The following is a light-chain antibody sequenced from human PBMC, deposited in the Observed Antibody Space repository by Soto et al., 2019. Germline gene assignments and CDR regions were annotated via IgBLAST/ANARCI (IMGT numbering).Light chain of an antibody. V-gene: IGKV3-20*01. CDR2: GTS. Sequence: VWSHSPGRLSLSRWDRATLSCRASQSVPSPYFAWYQQKSGQPPRPLISGTSNRATGIPDRFSGSGSGRDFTLTISRPAPEDFEVNSCKQNGKSPWRFGRGTKV. CDR1: QSVPSPY. CDR3: KQNGKSPWR. J-gene: IGKJ1*01.